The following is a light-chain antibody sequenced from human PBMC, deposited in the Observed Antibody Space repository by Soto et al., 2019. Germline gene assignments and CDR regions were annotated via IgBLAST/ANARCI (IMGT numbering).Light chain of an antibody. Sequence: SVVSQLGTVSGSTCQSVTISYTGTSSDVGGYNYVSWYQQYPGKAPKLIIYNVGTRRLGVPGRFSGSKSGNTASLTISGLQAEDEAQYYCCSYAGSYTFVFGSGTKVTVL. CDR3: CSYAGSYTFV. J-gene: IGLJ1*01. CDR1: SSDVGGYNY. CDR2: NVG. V-gene: IGLV2-11*01.